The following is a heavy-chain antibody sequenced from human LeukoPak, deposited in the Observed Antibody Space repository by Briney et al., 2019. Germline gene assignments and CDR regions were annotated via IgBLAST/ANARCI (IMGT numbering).Heavy chain of an antibody. J-gene: IGHJ6*03. CDR1: GGSISSSYY. CDR3: ARDLRYYYYMDV. V-gene: IGHV4-39*07. Sequence: PSETLSLTCTVSGGSISSSYYWGWIRQPPGKGLEWIGSIYYSGSTYYNPSLKSRVTISVDTSKNQFSLKLSSVTAADTAVYYCARDLRYYYYMDVWGKGTTVTVSS. CDR2: IYYSGST.